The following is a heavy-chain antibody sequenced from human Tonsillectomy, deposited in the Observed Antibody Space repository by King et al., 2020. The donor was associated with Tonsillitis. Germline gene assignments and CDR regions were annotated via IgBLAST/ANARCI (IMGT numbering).Heavy chain of an antibody. V-gene: IGHV4-4*07. CDR1: GASISSYY. Sequence: QLQESGPGLVKPSETLSLTCTVSGASISSYYWSWIRQPAGKGLELIGRIHTSGSTNYNPSLKSRFTMSLDTSKSQFSLKLASVTAADTAVYYCARVYGGSAFDYWGQGTLATVSS. J-gene: IGHJ4*02. D-gene: IGHD2-2*02. CDR2: IHTSGST. CDR3: ARVYGGSAFDY.